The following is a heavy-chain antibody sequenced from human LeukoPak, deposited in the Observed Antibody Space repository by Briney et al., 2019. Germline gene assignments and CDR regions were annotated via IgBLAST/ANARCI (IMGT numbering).Heavy chain of an antibody. V-gene: IGHV3-7*01. CDR1: GFTFRSYW. CDR3: ARDRGQWLVSNYYYYGIDV. D-gene: IGHD6-19*01. CDR2: IKQDGSEK. Sequence: GWSLRLSCAASGFTFRSYWMSWLRQAPGTGLEGVANIKQDGSEKYYVESVKRRFTISRDNAKNSLYLQMNSLRAEDTAVYYCARDRGQWLVSNYYYYGIDVWGQGTTVTVSS. J-gene: IGHJ6*02.